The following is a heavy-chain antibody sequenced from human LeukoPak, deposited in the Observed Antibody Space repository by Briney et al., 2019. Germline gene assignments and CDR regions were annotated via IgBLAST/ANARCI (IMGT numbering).Heavy chain of an antibody. CDR3: VRDESSGSSLQGCGY. CDR2: ISYDGAYK. J-gene: IGHJ4*02. V-gene: IGHV3-30*04. Sequence: PGGSLRLPCAASGFSFSNYAMHWVRQAPGKGLEWVAIISYDGAYKYYADSVKGRFTISRDNSKNTLYLQMSSLRIEDTAVYYCVRDESSGSSLQGCGYWGQGALVTVSS. CDR1: GFSFSNYA. D-gene: IGHD1-26*01.